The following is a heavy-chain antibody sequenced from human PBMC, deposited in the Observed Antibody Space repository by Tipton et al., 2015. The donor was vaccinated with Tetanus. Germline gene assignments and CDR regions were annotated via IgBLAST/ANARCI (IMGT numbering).Heavy chain of an antibody. V-gene: IGHV3-74*01. CDR2: IDYDGSTT. D-gene: IGHD1-14*01. Sequence: SLRLSCAASGFTFRSYWMHWVRQTPEKGLVWVARIDYDGSTTTYAEFVKGRFTISRDNTKNTLYLQMNRLRVEDTAMYYCARENNPTDFSGQGTLVTVSS. CDR3: ARENNPTDF. J-gene: IGHJ4*02. CDR1: GFTFRSYW.